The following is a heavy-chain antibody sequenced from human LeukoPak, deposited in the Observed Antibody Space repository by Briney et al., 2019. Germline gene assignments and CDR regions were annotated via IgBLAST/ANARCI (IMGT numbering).Heavy chain of an antibody. Sequence: PGGSLGLSCAASGFTFSTYAFHCVRQAPGTGLEWVAVISSDGKSKIYADSVKGRFTISRDNSKNTLFLQMNSLRTEDTAVYYCARDPMADFDYWGQGALVTVSS. V-gene: IGHV3-30*04. CDR1: GFTFSTYA. CDR2: ISSDGKSK. CDR3: ARDPMADFDY. D-gene: IGHD2-8*01. J-gene: IGHJ4*02.